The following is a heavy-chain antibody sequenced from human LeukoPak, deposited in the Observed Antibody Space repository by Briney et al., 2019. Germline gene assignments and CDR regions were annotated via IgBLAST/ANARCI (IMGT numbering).Heavy chain of an antibody. CDR1: GYTFTDYY. CDR3: TRSRASREFDS. D-gene: IGHD1-26*01. CDR2: IRPFSGGT. J-gene: IGHJ4*02. Sequence: GASAKVSCKASGYTFTDYYIHWVREAPGQGLEWMAWIRPFSGGTRYAQKFRDRVTLTRDTSISTAYMDLSRLTSDDRAVYFCTRSRASREFDSWGQGTLVTVSS. V-gene: IGHV1-2*02.